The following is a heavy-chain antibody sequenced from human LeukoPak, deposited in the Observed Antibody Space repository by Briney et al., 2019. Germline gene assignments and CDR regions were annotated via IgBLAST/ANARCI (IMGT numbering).Heavy chain of an antibody. J-gene: IGHJ4*02. CDR3: ARARRITGTMYYFDY. D-gene: IGHD1-7*01. CDR1: GYTFTSYY. V-gene: IGHV1-46*01. CDR2: INPSGGST. Sequence: ASVKVSCKASGYTFTSYYMHWVRQAPGQGLEWMGIINPSGGSTSYAQKFQGRVTMTRDTSTSTDYMELSSLRSEDTAVYYCARARRITGTMYYFDYWGQGTLVTVSS.